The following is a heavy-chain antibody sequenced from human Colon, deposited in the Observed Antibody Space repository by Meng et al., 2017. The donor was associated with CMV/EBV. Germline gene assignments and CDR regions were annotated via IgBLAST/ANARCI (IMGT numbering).Heavy chain of an antibody. CDR1: GGSISSSDYY. CDR2: IFYNGAT. D-gene: IGHD5-24*01. CDR3: AREDRGDAYNSGY. V-gene: IGHV4-39*07. Sequence: SETLSLTCTVSGGSISSSDYYWGWIRQPPGKGRERIATIFYNGATQCNPSLKGRVTISGDTSKNQFSLKLNSVTAADTAVNYCAREDRGDAYNSGYWGQGSLVTVSS. J-gene: IGHJ4*02.